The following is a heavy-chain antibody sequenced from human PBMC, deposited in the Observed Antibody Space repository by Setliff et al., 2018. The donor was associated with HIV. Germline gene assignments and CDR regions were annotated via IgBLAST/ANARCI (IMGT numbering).Heavy chain of an antibody. CDR1: DYTFSTYW. V-gene: IGHV5-51*01. J-gene: IGHJ3*02. CDR2: IYPDDSNI. Sequence: GESLKISCKALDYTFSTYWIGWVRQKPGEGLEWMGIIYPDDSNIRYNPSFQNRVTISADKSITTAYLQINNLKASDTATYYCARRDGRSMNAFEIWGPGTTVTVSS. D-gene: IGHD6-13*01. CDR3: ARRDGRSMNAFEI.